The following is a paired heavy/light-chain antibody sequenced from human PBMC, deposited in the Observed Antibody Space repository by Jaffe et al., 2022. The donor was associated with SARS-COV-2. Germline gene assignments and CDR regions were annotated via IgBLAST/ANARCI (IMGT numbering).Heavy chain of an antibody. V-gene: IGHV3-30-3*01. D-gene: IGHD2-21*02. CDR1: GFTFSSYA. Sequence: QVQLVESGGGVVQPGRSLRLSCAASGFTFSSYAMHWVRQAPGKGLEWVAVISYDGSNKYYADSVKGRFTISRDNSKNTLYLQMNSLRAEDTAVYYCVREGGDWQGNWFDPWGQGTLVTVSS. CDR3: VREGGDWQGNWFDP. J-gene: IGHJ5*02. CDR2: ISYDGSNK.
Light chain of an antibody. CDR2: AAS. V-gene: IGKV1D-8*01. CDR1: QGISSY. J-gene: IGKJ4*01. Sequence: VIWMTQSPSLLSASTGDRVTISCRMSQGISSYLAWYQQKPGKAPELLIYAASTLQSGVPSRFSGSGSGTDFTLTISCLQSEDFATYYCQQYYSFPPTFGGGTKVEIK. CDR3: QQYYSFPPT.